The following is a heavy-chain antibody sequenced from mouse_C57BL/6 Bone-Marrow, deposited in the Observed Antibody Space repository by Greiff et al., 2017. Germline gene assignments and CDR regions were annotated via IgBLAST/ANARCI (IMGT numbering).Heavy chain of an antibody. CDR3: ARLEFDGSSGDWYFDV. J-gene: IGHJ1*03. CDR1: GYTFTSYD. V-gene: IGHV1-85*01. D-gene: IGHD1-1*01. Sequence: QVQLQQSGPELVKPGASVKLSCKASGYTFTSYDINWVKQRPGQGLEWIGWIYPRDGSPKYTEKFKGKATLTVDTSSSTAYMGRHSLTSEYSAVYFCARLEFDGSSGDWYFDVWGTGTTVTVSS. CDR2: IYPRDGSP.